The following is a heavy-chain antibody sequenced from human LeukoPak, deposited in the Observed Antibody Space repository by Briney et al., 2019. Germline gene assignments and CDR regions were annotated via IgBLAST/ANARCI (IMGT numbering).Heavy chain of an antibody. D-gene: IGHD3-22*01. CDR3: ARDSSTYYGSEYFQY. CDR2: IGAYSGNS. J-gene: IGHJ1*01. V-gene: IGHV1-18*04. Sequence: ASVKVSCKASNYSFSSYGISWVRQAPGQGLEWMGWIGAYSGNSNYAQNFQGRVTMTTDTSTGKAYMELRSLRSDDTAVYYCARDSSTYYGSEYFQYWGQGTLVTVSS. CDR1: NYSFSSYG.